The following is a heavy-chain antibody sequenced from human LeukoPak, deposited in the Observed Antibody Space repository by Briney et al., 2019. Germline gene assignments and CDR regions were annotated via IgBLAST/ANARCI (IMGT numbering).Heavy chain of an antibody. V-gene: IGHV4-34*01. J-gene: IGHJ3*02. Sequence: SETLSLTCAVYGGSFSGYYWSWIRQPPGKGLEWIGKINHSGSTNYNPSLKSRVTISVDTSKNQFSLKLSSVTAADTAVYYCARLEYSSGWTLSGAFDIWGQGTMVTVSS. CDR3: ARLEYSSGWTLSGAFDI. D-gene: IGHD6-25*01. CDR1: GGSFSGYY. CDR2: INHSGST.